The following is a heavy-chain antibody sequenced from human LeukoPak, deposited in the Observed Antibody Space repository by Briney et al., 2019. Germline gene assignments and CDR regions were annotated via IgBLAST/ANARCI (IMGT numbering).Heavy chain of an antibody. Sequence: PGGSLRLSCATSGFTFSIYGMHWVRQFPGKGLEWVAFIGIDGSDEEYVDSVKGRFTISRDNSKNTLCLQMKNLRLEDTAMYYCTKDTGEGDFWGQGTLVTVSS. D-gene: IGHD2-21*01. CDR2: IGIDGSDE. CDR1: GFTFSIYG. CDR3: TKDTGEGDF. J-gene: IGHJ4*02. V-gene: IGHV3-30*02.